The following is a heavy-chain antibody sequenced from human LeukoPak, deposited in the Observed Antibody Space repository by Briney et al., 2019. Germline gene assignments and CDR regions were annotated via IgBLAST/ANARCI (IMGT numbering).Heavy chain of an antibody. CDR2: INHSGST. J-gene: IGHJ6*03. CDR3: ARGGYSSSSRGDYYYYMGV. Sequence: PSETLSLTCAVYGGSFRGYYWNWIRQPPGKGLEWIGEINHSGSTNYNPSLKSRVTLSVDTSKNHFSLKLTSVTAADTAVYYCARGGYSSSSRGDYYYYMGVWGKGTTVTVSS. D-gene: IGHD6-6*01. V-gene: IGHV4-34*01. CDR1: GGSFRGYY.